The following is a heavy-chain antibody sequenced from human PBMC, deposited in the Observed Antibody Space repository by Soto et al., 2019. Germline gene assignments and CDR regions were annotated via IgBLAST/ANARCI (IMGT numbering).Heavy chain of an antibody. V-gene: IGHV5-51*01. J-gene: IGHJ3*02. CDR3: AKGPPLYDSSGYYYAAFDI. CDR1: GYSFTSYW. CDR2: IYPGDSDT. D-gene: IGHD3-22*01. Sequence: PGESLKISCKGSGYSFTSYWIGWVRQMPGKGLEWMGIIYPGDSDTRYSPSFQGQVTISADKSISTAYLQWSSLKASDTAMYYCAKGPPLYDSSGYYYAAFDIWGQGTMVTV.